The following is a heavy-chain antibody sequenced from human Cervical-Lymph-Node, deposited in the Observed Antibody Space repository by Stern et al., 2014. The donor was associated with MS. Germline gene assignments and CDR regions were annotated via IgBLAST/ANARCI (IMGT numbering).Heavy chain of an antibody. CDR1: GGSISSDDHY. CDR2: IFYTGSS. J-gene: IGHJ4*02. D-gene: IGHD3-10*01. CDR3: ARRTYYSAAIDY. Sequence: QVQLQESGPGLVKPSQTLSLTCTVSGGSISSDDHYWGWIRQSPGKGMEWIGSIFYTGSSHYNPSLKSRVVISVDTYNSQFSLRLSSVTAADTAVYYCARRTYYSAAIDYWGQGTLVTVSS. V-gene: IGHV4-30-4*01.